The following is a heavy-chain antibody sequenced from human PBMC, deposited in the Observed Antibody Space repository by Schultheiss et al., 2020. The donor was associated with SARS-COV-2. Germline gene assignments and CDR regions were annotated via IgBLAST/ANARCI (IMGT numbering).Heavy chain of an antibody. V-gene: IGHV3-21*01. CDR2: IISSDK. Sequence: GGSLRLSCAASGFTFSSYGMDWVRQAPGKGLEWVSSIISSDKYYADSVKGRFTISRDNSKNTLYLQMNSLRAEDTAVYYCARGEYDSGGWYFDYWGQGTLVTVSS. J-gene: IGHJ4*02. CDR3: ARGEYDSGGWYFDY. CDR1: GFTFSSYG. D-gene: IGHD3-22*01.